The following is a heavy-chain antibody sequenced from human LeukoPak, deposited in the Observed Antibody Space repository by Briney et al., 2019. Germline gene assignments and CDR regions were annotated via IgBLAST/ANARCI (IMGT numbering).Heavy chain of an antibody. V-gene: IGHV3-30-3*01. Sequence: GGSLRLSCAASGFTFSSYAMHWVRQAPGKGLEWVAVVSYDGSNKYYADSVKGRFTISRDNSKNTLYLQMNSLRAEDTAVYYCARDWAGHGGYWGQGTLVTVSS. CDR1: GFTFSSYA. D-gene: IGHD6-19*01. CDR2: VSYDGSNK. CDR3: ARDWAGHGGY. J-gene: IGHJ4*02.